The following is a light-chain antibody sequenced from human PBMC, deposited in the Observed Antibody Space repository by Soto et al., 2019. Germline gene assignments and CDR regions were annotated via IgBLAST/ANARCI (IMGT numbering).Light chain of an antibody. J-gene: IGKJ4*01. CDR1: ESVYSY. Sequence: EIVMTQSPATLSVSPGERVTLSCRASESVYSYLAWYQQKPGQPPRLLIYGASTRATGIPARFSGSGSGTEFSLTISSLQSEDFAVYYCQKYKNWPLTFGGGTKVEI. CDR3: QKYKNWPLT. V-gene: IGKV3-15*01. CDR2: GAS.